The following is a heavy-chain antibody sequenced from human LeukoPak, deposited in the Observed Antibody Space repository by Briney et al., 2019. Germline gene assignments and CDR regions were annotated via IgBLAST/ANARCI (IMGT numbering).Heavy chain of an antibody. CDR1: GGSFSGYY. CDR2: INHSGST. V-gene: IGHV4-34*01. D-gene: IGHD5-18*01. CDR3: ARVSPGYSYGYVDY. J-gene: IGHJ4*02. Sequence: SAPLSLACAVYGGSFSGYYWSWIRQPPGKGLEWIGEINHSGSTNYNPSLKSRVTISVDTSKNQFSLKLSSVTAADTAVYYCARVSPGYSYGYVDYWGQGTLVTVSS.